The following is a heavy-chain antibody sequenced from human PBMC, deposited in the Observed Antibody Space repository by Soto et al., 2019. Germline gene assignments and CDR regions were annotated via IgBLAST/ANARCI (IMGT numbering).Heavy chain of an antibody. V-gene: IGHV4-59*01. CDR3: ARAGGYCSGGSCFAPYGMDV. CDR1: GGSISSYY. J-gene: IGHJ6*02. D-gene: IGHD2-15*01. CDR2: IYYSGST. Sequence: SETLSLTCTVSGGSISSYYWSWIRQPPGKGLEWIGYIYYSGSTNYNPSLKSRVTISVDTSKNQFSLKLSSVTAADTAVYYCARAGGYCSGGSCFAPYGMDVWGQGTTVTVSS.